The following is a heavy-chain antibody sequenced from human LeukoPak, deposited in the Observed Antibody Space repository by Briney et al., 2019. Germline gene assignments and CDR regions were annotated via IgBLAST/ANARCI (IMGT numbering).Heavy chain of an antibody. CDR1: GGSISSGGYS. Sequence: SETLSLTCTVSGGSISSGGYSWSWIRQPPGKGLEWIGYIYHSGSTYYNPSLKSRVTISVDRSKNQFSLKLSSVTAADTAVYYCARGGRMRRDAFDIWGQGTMVTVSS. CDR2: IYHSGST. D-gene: IGHD1-26*01. CDR3: ARGGRMRRDAFDI. V-gene: IGHV4-30-2*01. J-gene: IGHJ3*02.